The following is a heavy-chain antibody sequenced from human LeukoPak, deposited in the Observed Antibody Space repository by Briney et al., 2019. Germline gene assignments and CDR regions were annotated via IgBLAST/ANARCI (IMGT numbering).Heavy chain of an antibody. V-gene: IGHV4-59*12. CDR2: IYYSGST. J-gene: IGHJ6*03. CDR3: ARAHSGYCSSTSCYTHYYYYYYMDV. Sequence: SETLSLTCTVSGGSISSYYWSWMRQPPGKGLEGMGYIYYSGSTNNNPSLKSRVTISVDTSKNQFSLKLSSVTAAHTAVYYCARAHSGYCSSTSCYTHYYYYYYMDVWGKGTTVTVSS. CDR1: GGSISSYY. D-gene: IGHD2-2*02.